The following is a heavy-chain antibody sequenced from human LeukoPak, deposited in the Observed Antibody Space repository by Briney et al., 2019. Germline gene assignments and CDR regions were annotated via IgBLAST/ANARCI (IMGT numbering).Heavy chain of an antibody. Sequence: SETLSLTCTVSGGSISTYYWSWLRQPPGKGLEWIGYVSYSGSTNYNPSLKTLRSRVTMSVDTSKNQFSLKVSSVTAADTAVYYCARLQGRGDNYLDFWGQGALVTVSS. CDR3: ARLQGRGDNYLDF. V-gene: IGHV4-59*08. CDR2: VSYSGST. CDR1: GGSISTYY. J-gene: IGHJ4*02. D-gene: IGHD7-27*01.